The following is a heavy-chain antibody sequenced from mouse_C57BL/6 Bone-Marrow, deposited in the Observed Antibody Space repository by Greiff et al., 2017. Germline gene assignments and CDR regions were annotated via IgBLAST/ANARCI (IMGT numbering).Heavy chain of an antibody. V-gene: IGHV5-16*01. CDR3: ARLPITTVVARYGYLVV. J-gene: IGHJ1*03. CDR2: IYYDGSST. D-gene: IGHD1-1*01. Sequence: EVKLMESEGGLVQPGSSMKLSCTASGFTFSDYYMAWVRQVPEKGLEWVANIYYDGSSTYYLDSLKSRFILSRDNAKNILYLQMSSLKSEDRATYDCARLPITTVVARYGYLVVWGTGPRVTVPS. CDR1: GFTFSDYY.